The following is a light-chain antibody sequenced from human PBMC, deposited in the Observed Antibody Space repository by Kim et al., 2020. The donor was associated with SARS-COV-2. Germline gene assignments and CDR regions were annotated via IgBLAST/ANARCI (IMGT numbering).Light chain of an antibody. CDR1: SSNIGGSNT. CDR2: NNN. CDR3: AAWDDSLNGYV. J-gene: IGLJ1*01. V-gene: IGLV1-44*01. Sequence: QSVLTQPPSASGTPGQRVTMSCSGSSSNIGGSNTVNWYQQLPGTAPKLVIYNNNRRPSGVPDRFSGSKSGTSASLAISGLQSEDEADYFCAAWDDSLNGYVFGTGTKVTVL.